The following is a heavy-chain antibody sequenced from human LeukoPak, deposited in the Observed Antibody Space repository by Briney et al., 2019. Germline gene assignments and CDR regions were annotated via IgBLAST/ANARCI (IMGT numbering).Heavy chain of an antibody. CDR2: IYSGGST. V-gene: IGHV3-66*01. CDR3: ARDQGDIVVVGMDV. J-gene: IGHJ6*02. CDR1: GFTFSSYA. Sequence: GGSLRLSCAASGFTFSSYAMSWVRQAPGKGLEWVSVIYSGGSTYYADSVKGRFTISRDNSKNTLYLQMNSLRAEDTAVYYCARDQGDIVVVGMDVWGQGTTVTVSS. D-gene: IGHD2-2*01.